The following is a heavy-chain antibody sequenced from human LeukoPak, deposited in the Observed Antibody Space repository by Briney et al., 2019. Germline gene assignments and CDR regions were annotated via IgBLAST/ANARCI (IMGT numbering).Heavy chain of an antibody. J-gene: IGHJ4*02. CDR1: GFTFGDYA. D-gene: IGHD6-13*01. CDR2: ISWNGGSV. Sequence: PGRSLRLSCAASGFTFGDYAMHWVRQAPGKGLEWVSGISWNGGSVGYADSVKGRFTISRDSAKNSLYLQMNSLRAEDTALYYCAKHRSSNWYALSYWGQGTLVTVSS. V-gene: IGHV3-9*01. CDR3: AKHRSSNWYALSY.